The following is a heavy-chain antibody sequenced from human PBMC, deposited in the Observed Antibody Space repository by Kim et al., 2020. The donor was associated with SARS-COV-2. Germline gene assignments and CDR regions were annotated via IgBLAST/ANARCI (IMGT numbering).Heavy chain of an antibody. Sequence: GGSLRLSCAASGLTFSGSPLHWVRQASGKGLEWVGRIRSKANNYATGYAASVKGRFTISRDDSRNTAYLEMNGLKTEDTAVYYCTRIPATALAFWDAFDIWGQGTMVTVSS. CDR3: TRIPATALAFWDAFDI. CDR1: GLTFSGSP. V-gene: IGHV3-73*01. D-gene: IGHD3-3*02. J-gene: IGHJ3*02. CDR2: IRSKANNYAT.